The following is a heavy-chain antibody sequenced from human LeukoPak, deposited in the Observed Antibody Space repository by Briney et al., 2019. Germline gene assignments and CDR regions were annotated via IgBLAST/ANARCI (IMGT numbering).Heavy chain of an antibody. CDR3: ARDRAIFGVAKYYFDY. D-gene: IGHD3-3*01. CDR1: GGSISSYY. CDR2: IYTSGST. Sequence: PSETLSLTCTVPGGSISSYYWSWIRQPAGKGLEWIGRIYTSGSTNYNPSLKSRVTMSVDTSKNQFSLKLSSVTAADTAVYYCARDRAIFGVAKYYFDYWGQGTLVTVSS. V-gene: IGHV4-4*07. J-gene: IGHJ4*02.